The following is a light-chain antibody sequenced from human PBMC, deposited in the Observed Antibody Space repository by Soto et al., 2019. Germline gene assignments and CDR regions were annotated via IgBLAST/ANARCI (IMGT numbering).Light chain of an antibody. CDR3: SSYAGSNIL. J-gene: IGLJ2*01. Sequence: QSALTQPPSASGSPGQSVTISCTGTSSDVGGYNYVSWYQQHPGKAPKLMIYEVTKRPSAVPDRFSGSKSGNTASLTVSGLQAEDEADYYCSSYAGSNILFGGGTQVTVL. CDR2: EVT. CDR1: SSDVGGYNY. V-gene: IGLV2-8*01.